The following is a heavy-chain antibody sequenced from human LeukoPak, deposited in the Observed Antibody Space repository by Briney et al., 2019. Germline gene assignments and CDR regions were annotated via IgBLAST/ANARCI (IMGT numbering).Heavy chain of an antibody. CDR3: ARNSYSGSRRYAFDI. D-gene: IGHD1-26*01. J-gene: IGHJ3*02. CDR1: GGSFSGYY. V-gene: IGHV4-34*01. Sequence: SETLSLTCAVYGGSFSGYYWSWIRQPPGKGLEWIGEINHSGSTNYNPSLKSRVTISVDTSKNQFSLKLSSVTAADTAVYYCARNSYSGSRRYAFDIWGQGTMVTVSS. CDR2: INHSGST.